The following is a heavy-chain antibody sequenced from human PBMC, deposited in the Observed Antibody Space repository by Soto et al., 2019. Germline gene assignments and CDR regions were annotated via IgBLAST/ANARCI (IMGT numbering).Heavy chain of an antibody. V-gene: IGHV3-30-3*01. CDR2: ISYDGSNK. CDR3: ARTYYYDSRDYGMDV. CDR1: GFTFSSYA. Sequence: QVQMVESGGGVVQPGRSLRLSCAASGFTFSSYAMHWVRQAPGKGLEWVAVISYDGSNKYYADSVKGRFTISRDNSKNTLYLQMHSLRAEDTAVYYCARTYYYDSRDYGMDVWGQGTTVTVSS. D-gene: IGHD3-22*01. J-gene: IGHJ6*02.